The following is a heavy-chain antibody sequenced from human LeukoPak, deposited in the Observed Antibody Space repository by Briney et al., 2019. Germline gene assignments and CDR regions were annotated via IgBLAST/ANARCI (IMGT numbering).Heavy chain of an antibody. D-gene: IGHD6-25*01. Sequence: GGSLRLSCGASGFTLSSYWMTWVRQAPGKGLEWVANIKEDGSKKYYVESVRGRSTISRDNAENSLYLQMNSLRAEDTAVYYCARDSRSCRSSDCRGDALDIWGQGTMDTVSS. CDR2: IKEDGSKK. V-gene: IGHV3-7*01. J-gene: IGHJ3*02. CDR1: GFTLSSYW. CDR3: ARDSRSCRSSDCRGDALDI.